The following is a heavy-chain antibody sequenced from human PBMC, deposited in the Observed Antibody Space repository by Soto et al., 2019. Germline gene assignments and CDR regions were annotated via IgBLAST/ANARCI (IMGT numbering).Heavy chain of an antibody. D-gene: IGHD2-15*01. J-gene: IGHJ5*02. CDR2: IYHSGST. Sequence: SETLSLTCAVSGGSISSGASSWSWIRQPPGKGLEWIGYIYHSGSTYYNPSLKSRVTISVDRSKNQFSLKLSSVTAADTAVYYCARGRWRGVVVAATQHNWFDPWGQGALVTVFS. V-gene: IGHV4-30-2*01. CDR3: ARGRWRGVVVAATQHNWFDP. CDR1: GGSISSGASS.